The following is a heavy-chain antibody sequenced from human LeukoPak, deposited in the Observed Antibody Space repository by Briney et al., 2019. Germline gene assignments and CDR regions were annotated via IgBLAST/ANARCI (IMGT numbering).Heavy chain of an antibody. CDR2: ISGSGYTT. CDR1: GFTFSNYG. J-gene: IGHJ4*02. V-gene: IGHV3-23*01. Sequence: PGGSLRLSCAVSGFTFSNYGMSWVRQAPGKGLEWVSVISGSGYTTYYADSVKGRFTISRDNSKNTVYLQMNSLRAEDTAVYYCATKVAGRNYFDYWGQGTLVTVSS. CDR3: ATKVAGRNYFDY. D-gene: IGHD6-19*01.